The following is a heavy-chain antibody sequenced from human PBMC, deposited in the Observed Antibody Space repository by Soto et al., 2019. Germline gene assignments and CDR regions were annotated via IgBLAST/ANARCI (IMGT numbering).Heavy chain of an antibody. D-gene: IGHD3-3*01. CDR3: ARLPTIFGGVMGFGDYYYGMDV. CDR2: IYYSGST. V-gene: IGHV4-59*01. J-gene: IGHJ6*02. CDR1: GGSISSYY. Sequence: PSETLSLTCTVSGGSISSYYWSWIRQPPGKGLERIGYIYYSGSTNYNPSLKSRVTISVDTSKNQFSLKLSSVTAADTAVYYCARLPTIFGGVMGFGDYYYGMDVWGQGTTVTVS.